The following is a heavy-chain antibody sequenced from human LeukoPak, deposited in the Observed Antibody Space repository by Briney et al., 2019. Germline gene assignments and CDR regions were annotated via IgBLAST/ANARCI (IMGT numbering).Heavy chain of an antibody. J-gene: IGHJ6*02. CDR2: INPNSGGT. CDR3: ASSHYYYDYGIDV. CDR1: GYIFTGYY. Sequence: ASVKVSCKAAGYIFTGYYMHGVRQAPGQGREWMGWINPNSGGTNYAQKSQGRVTMTRDTYISTAYMERSRLRSDDTAVYYCASSHYYYDYGIDVWGQGTTVTVSS. V-gene: IGHV1-2*02.